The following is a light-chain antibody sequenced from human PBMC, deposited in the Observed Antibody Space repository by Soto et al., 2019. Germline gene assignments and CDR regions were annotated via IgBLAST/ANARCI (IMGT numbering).Light chain of an antibody. CDR1: QSVVNSSNNKKY. V-gene: IGKV4-1*01. Sequence: DSLLTESQDSRAVPGGDSLTINCKSSQSVVNSSNNKKYLTWYQQKPGQPPKVLIYWASTRESGVPDRFSGSGSGTDFTLTISSLQAEDVAVYYCQQYSSDTPTFGGGTKVDIK. J-gene: IGKJ4*01. CDR3: QQYSSDTPT. CDR2: WAS.